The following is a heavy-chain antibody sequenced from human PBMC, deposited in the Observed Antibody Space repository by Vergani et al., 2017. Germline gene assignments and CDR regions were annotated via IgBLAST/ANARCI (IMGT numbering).Heavy chain of an antibody. Sequence: EVQLVESGGGLVKPGGSLRLSCAASGFTFSNAWMSWVRQAPGKGLEWVGRIKSKTDGGTTDYAAPVKGRFTISREDSKNTLYLQMNSLKTEDTAVYYCTTEPPDGSGLNYYFDYWGQGTLVTVSS. CDR1: GFTFSNAW. J-gene: IGHJ4*02. D-gene: IGHD3-22*01. CDR2: IKSKTDGGTT. V-gene: IGHV3-15*01. CDR3: TTEPPDGSGLNYYFDY.